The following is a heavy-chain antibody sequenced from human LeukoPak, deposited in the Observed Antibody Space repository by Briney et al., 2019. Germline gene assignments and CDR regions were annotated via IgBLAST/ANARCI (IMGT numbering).Heavy chain of an antibody. V-gene: IGHV3-23*01. D-gene: IGHD6-19*01. Sequence: PGGSLRLSCAASGFTFSSYAMSWVRQAPGKGLEWVAAISGSGGSTYYADSVKGRFTISRDNSKNTLYLQMNSLRAEDTAVYYCAKDPNPIIAVAGHDYWGQGTLVTVSS. J-gene: IGHJ4*02. CDR1: GFTFSSYA. CDR3: AKDPNPIIAVAGHDY. CDR2: ISGSGGST.